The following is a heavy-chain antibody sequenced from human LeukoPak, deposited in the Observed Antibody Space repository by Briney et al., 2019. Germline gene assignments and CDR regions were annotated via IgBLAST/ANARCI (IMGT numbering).Heavy chain of an antibody. CDR1: GGAIISYY. Sequence: SETLSLNCSVSGGAIISYYWSLIRQPAGKGPELIGRLYPTGNTDYNPSLKTRVTMSTDLSKKQFSLRLRSVTAADTAVYCCARLKFYDSTGYSPGYYMDVWGKGTAVTVSS. D-gene: IGHD3-22*01. J-gene: IGHJ6*03. V-gene: IGHV4-4*07. CDR2: LYPTGNT. CDR3: ARLKFYDSTGYSPGYYMDV.